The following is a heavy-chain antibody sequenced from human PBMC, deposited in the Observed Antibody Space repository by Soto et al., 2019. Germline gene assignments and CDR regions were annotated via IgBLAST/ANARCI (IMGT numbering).Heavy chain of an antibody. CDR1: GFTFSRHS. Sequence: EVQLVESGGGLVEPGGSLRLSCAASGFTFSRHSLNWVRQAPGKGLEWVSSIGNTSTYIYYADSVKGRFTISRDNAKNSLYLQMDSLRAEDTAVYYCARDGYSSGFDYWGQGTLVTASS. J-gene: IGHJ4*02. CDR2: IGNTSTYI. CDR3: ARDGYSSGFDY. D-gene: IGHD6-19*01. V-gene: IGHV3-21*01.